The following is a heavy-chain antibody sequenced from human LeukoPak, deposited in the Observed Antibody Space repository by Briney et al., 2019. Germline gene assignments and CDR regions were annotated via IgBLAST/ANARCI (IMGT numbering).Heavy chain of an antibody. Sequence: SETLSLTCAVYGGSFSGYYWSWIRQPPGKGLEWIGEINHSGSTNYNPSLKSRVTISVDTSKNQFSLKLSSVTAADTAVYYCARLHYYDYVWGSYRRYYFDYWGQGTLVTVSS. D-gene: IGHD3-16*02. V-gene: IGHV4-34*01. CDR1: GGSFSGYY. CDR3: ARLHYYDYVWGSYRRYYFDY. J-gene: IGHJ4*02. CDR2: INHSGST.